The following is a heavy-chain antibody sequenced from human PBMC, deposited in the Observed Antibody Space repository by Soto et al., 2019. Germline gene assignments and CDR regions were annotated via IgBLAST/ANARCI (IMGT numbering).Heavy chain of an antibody. CDR2: IIPIFGTA. CDR1: GGTFSIYA. Sequence: GASVKVSCKASGGTFSIYAISWVRQAPGQGLEWMGGIIPIFGTANYAQKFQGRVTITADESTSTAYMELSSLRSEDTAVYYCARKRLHCSSTSCSPNWFDPWGQGTLVTVSS. J-gene: IGHJ5*02. D-gene: IGHD2-2*01. V-gene: IGHV1-69*13. CDR3: ARKRLHCSSTSCSPNWFDP.